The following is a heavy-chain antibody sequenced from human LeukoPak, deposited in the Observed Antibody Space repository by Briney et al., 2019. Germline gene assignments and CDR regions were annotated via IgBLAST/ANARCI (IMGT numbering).Heavy chain of an antibody. CDR3: ASRSVVGSFYYFDY. V-gene: IGHV3-21*01. Sequence: PGGSLRLSCAASGFTFSSYAMSWVRQAPGKGLEWVSSISSSSSYIYYADSVKGRFTISRDNAKNSLYLQMNSLRAEDTAVYYCASRSVVGSFYYFDYWGQGTLVTVSS. D-gene: IGHD3-10*01. CDR1: GFTFSSYA. CDR2: ISSSSSYI. J-gene: IGHJ4*02.